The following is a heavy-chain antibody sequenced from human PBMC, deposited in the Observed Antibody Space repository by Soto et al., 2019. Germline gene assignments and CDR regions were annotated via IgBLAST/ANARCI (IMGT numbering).Heavy chain of an antibody. CDR1: GFTFRNHA. CDR2: IAHDGSNA. Sequence: QVQLVESGGGVVQPGGCLRLSCAASGFTFRNHAMHWVRQAPGKGLECLAVIAHDGSNAFYRDSVKGRFTVSRDNSKNTLYLYMNSLRSEDTGVYYCARGDREDILVVVGARPGEYGTDIWGQGTTVIVSS. V-gene: IGHV3-30-3*01. CDR3: ARGDREDILVVVGARPGEYGTDI. J-gene: IGHJ6*02. D-gene: IGHD2-15*01.